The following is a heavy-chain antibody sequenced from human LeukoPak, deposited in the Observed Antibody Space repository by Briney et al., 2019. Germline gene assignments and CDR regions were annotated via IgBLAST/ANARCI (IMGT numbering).Heavy chain of an antibody. CDR3: ARGGYSYGYDY. CDR1: GFTFSSYA. D-gene: IGHD5-18*01. CDR2: ISYDGSNK. V-gene: IGHV3-30-3*01. J-gene: IGHJ4*02. Sequence: GGSLRLSCAASGFTFSSYAMHWVRQAPGKVLEWVAVISYDGSNKYYADSVKGRFTISRDNSKNTLYLQMSSLRAEDTAVYYCARGGYSYGYDYWGQGTLVTVSS.